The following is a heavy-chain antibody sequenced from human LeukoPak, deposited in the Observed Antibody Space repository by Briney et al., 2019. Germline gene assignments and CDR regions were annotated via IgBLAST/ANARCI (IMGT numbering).Heavy chain of an antibody. CDR2: ISYDGSIK. CDR3: ARDLTTVVTPTDAFDI. CDR1: GFTFTNYA. D-gene: IGHD4-23*01. V-gene: IGHV3-30*14. J-gene: IGHJ3*02. Sequence: GGSLRLSCLASGFTFTNYAMHWVRQAPGKGLDWVADISYDGSIKYYADSVKGRFTISRDNSKNTLYLQMNSLRAEDTAVYYCARDLTTVVTPTDAFDIWGQGTMVTVSS.